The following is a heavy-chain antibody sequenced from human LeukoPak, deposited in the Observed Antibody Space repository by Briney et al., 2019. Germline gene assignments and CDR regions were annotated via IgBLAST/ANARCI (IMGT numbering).Heavy chain of an antibody. CDR2: IYTSGST. Sequence: SETLSLTCTVSGGSISSYYWSWIRQPAGKGLEWIGRIYTSGSTNYNPSLKSRVTISVDTSKNQFSLKLSSVTAADTAVYYCARDRSFLPSFNWGSDYYYGMDVWGQGTTVTVSS. J-gene: IGHJ6*02. CDR1: GGSISSYY. V-gene: IGHV4-4*07. D-gene: IGHD7-27*01. CDR3: ARDRSFLPSFNWGSDYYYGMDV.